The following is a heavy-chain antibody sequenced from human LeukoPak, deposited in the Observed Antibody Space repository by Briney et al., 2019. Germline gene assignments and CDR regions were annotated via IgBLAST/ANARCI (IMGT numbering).Heavy chain of an antibody. D-gene: IGHD6-19*01. J-gene: IGHJ6*02. V-gene: IGHV1-46*01. CDR1: GYTFTSYY. CDR3: ATESLAVAGNYYYGMDV. CDR2: INPSGGST. Sequence: ASVKVSCKASGYTFTSYYMHWVRQAPGQGLEWMGIINPSGGSTSYAQKFQGRVTMTRDTSTSTAYMELSSLRSEDTAVYYCATESLAVAGNYYYGMDVWGQGTTVTVSS.